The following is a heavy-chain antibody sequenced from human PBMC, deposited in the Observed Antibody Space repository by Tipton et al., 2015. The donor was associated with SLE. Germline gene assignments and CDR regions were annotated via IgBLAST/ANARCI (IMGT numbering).Heavy chain of an antibody. CDR2: IYHSGIT. Sequence: TLSLTCTVSGGSINSYTYYWGWIRQPPGKGLEWIGSIYHSGITNYNPSLKSRVTISVDTSKYQFSLTLSSVTAADTAVYYCARAGDRRDGYNFALTYWGQGTLVTVSS. D-gene: IGHD5-24*01. J-gene: IGHJ4*02. CDR3: ARAGDRRDGYNFALTY. V-gene: IGHV4-39*07. CDR1: GGSINSYTYY.